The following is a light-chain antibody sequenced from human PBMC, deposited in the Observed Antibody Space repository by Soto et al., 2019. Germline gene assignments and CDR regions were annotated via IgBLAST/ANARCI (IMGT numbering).Light chain of an antibody. Sequence: DIQMTPSPSSLSASVGDRVTITCRASQSISSYLNWYQQKPGKAPKLLIYAASSLQSGVPSRFSGSGSGTEFTLTISSLQPDDFATYYGQQYTSYPWTFGQGTKVDIK. CDR3: QQYTSYPWT. V-gene: IGKV1-39*01. CDR1: QSISSY. J-gene: IGKJ1*01. CDR2: AAS.